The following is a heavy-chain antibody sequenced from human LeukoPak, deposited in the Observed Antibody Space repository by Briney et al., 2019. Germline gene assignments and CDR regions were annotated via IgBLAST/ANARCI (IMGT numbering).Heavy chain of an antibody. CDR2: IYHSGST. Sequence: SETLSLTCTVSGYSISSGYYWGWIRQPPGKGLEWIGSIYHSGSTYYNPSLKSRVTISVDTSKNQFSLKLSSVTAADTAVYYCARDERTYAFDIWGQGTMVTVSS. V-gene: IGHV4-38-2*02. J-gene: IGHJ3*02. CDR1: GYSISSGYY. CDR3: ARDERTYAFDI. D-gene: IGHD3/OR15-3a*01.